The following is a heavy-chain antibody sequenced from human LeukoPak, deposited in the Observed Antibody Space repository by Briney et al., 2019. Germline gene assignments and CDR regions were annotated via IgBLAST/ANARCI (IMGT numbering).Heavy chain of an antibody. CDR3: AKRRGEALFDY. V-gene: IGHV3-23*01. CDR2: ISKSGDST. Sequence: GGSLRLSCAASGFSFSSYAMSWVRQAPGKGLEWVSAISKSGDSTFYADSVKGRFTISRDNSKNTLYLQMNSLRAEDTAVYYCAKRRGEALFDYWGQGTLVTVSS. D-gene: IGHD3-10*01. J-gene: IGHJ4*02. CDR1: GFSFSSYA.